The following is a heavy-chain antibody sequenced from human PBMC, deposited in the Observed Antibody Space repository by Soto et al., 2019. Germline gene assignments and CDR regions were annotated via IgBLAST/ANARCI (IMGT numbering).Heavy chain of an antibody. CDR1: SGSIDTTNW. CDR2: IYYSGST. V-gene: IGHV4-4*02. J-gene: IGHJ6*04. D-gene: IGHD2-2*01. Sequence: SETLSLTCAVSSGSIDTTNWWSWVRQPPGKGLEWIAYIYYSGSTDYNPSLKSRVTISVDTSKNQFSLKLSSVTAADTAVYYCASSDLGYCSSTSCPPPVDVWGKGTTVTVSS. CDR3: ASSDLGYCSSTSCPPPVDV.